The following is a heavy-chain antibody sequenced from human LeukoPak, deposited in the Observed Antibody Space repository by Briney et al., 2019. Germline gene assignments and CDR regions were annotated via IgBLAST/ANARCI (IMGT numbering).Heavy chain of an antibody. D-gene: IGHD2/OR15-2a*01. CDR1: GGSISSSSYY. J-gene: IGHJ4*02. CDR2: IYYSGST. CDR3: ARVFPDSSTGPFLFDY. V-gene: IGHV4-39*07. Sequence: SETLSLTCTVSGGSISSSSYYWGWIRQPPGKGLEWIGSIYYSGSTYYNPSLKSRVTISVDTSKNQFSLKLSSVTAADTAVYYCARVFPDSSTGPFLFDYWGQGTLVTVSS.